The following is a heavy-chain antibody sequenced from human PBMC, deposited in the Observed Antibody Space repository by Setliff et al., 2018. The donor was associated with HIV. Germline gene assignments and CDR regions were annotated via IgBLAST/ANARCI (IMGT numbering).Heavy chain of an antibody. V-gene: IGHV4-39*01. CDR1: GASISSPIYY. D-gene: IGHD6-19*01. CDR2: IYYNGNT. J-gene: IGHJ4*02. CDR3: ATLHSSGWPYYSDY. Sequence: LSLTCSVSGASISSPIYYWGWIRQAPGKGLEWIGNIYYNGNTNYKPSLERRLTISVDTSKNQFSLKLSSVTAADTAVYYCATLHSSGWPYYSDYWGQGILVTVSS.